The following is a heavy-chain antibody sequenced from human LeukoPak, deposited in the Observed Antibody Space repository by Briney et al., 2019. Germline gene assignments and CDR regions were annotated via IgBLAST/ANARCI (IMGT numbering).Heavy chain of an antibody. Sequence: GGSLRLSCGASGFTFSSYEMNWVRQAPGKGLEWLSSISRSATTIYYADSVKGRFTISRDNAKNSLYLQMNSLRAEDTAVYYCVRCTFVLHKRCSAFDVWGQGTMVTVSA. D-gene: IGHD1-1*01. CDR3: VRCTFVLHKRCSAFDV. V-gene: IGHV3-48*03. CDR2: ISRSATTI. CDR1: GFTFSSYE. J-gene: IGHJ3*01.